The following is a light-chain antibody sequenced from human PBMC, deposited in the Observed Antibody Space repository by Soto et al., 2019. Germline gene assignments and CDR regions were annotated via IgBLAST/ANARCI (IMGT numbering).Light chain of an antibody. CDR2: AAS. CDR3: QEYGTSRT. Sequence: EILLTQYPGTLSLSPGERATLSCRASQSVSSSFLAWYQQRPCQAPRLLIYAASNTAPGIPDRLSGSGSGTEFPLTISRMEPEDFAVYYCQEYGTSRTFGHGTKVDIK. CDR1: QSVSSSF. J-gene: IGKJ1*01. V-gene: IGKV3-20*01.